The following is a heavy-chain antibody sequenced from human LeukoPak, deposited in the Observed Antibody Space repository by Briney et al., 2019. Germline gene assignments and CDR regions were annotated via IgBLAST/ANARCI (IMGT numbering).Heavy chain of an antibody. D-gene: IGHD3-10*01. J-gene: IGHJ1*01. V-gene: IGHV4-59*01. Sequence: SETLSLTCTVSGGSISSYYWSWIRQPPGKGLEWIGYIYYSGSTNYNPSLKSRVTISVDTSKNQFSLKLSSVTAADTAGYYCARVAPSFTWFGELSGYFQHWGQGTLVTVSS. CDR1: GGSISSYY. CDR2: IYYSGST. CDR3: ARVAPSFTWFGELSGYFQH.